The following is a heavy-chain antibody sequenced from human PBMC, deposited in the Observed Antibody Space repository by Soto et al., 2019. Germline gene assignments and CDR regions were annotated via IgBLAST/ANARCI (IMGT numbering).Heavy chain of an antibody. J-gene: IGHJ6*02. D-gene: IGHD5-18*01. Sequence: GGSLRLSCAASGFTFSSYAMSWVRQAPGKGLEWVSAISGSGGSTYYADSVKGRFTISRDNSKNTLYLQMNSLRAEDTAVYYCASSGYSYGPYYYYGMDVWGQGTTVTVSS. CDR2: ISGSGGST. CDR3: ASSGYSYGPYYYYGMDV. V-gene: IGHV3-23*01. CDR1: GFTFSSYA.